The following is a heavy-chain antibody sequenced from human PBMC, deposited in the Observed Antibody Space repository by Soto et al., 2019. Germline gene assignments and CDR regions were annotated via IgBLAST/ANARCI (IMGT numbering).Heavy chain of an antibody. CDR2: INSGGSFA. J-gene: IGHJ5*02. Sequence: EEQLVESGGGLVQPGGSLRLSCAASDFSFGNYWMHWVRQAPGKGLAWVSRINSGGSFASYADSVKGRFTISRDNAKNTLYLQTDSLRAGASALYYCARERDSGDHFPWGQGTLVTVSS. V-gene: IGHV3-74*01. CDR3: ARERDSGDHFP. D-gene: IGHD4-17*01. CDR1: DFSFGNYW.